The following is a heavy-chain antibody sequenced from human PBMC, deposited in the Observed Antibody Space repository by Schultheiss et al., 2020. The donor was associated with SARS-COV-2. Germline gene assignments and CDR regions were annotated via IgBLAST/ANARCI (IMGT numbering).Heavy chain of an antibody. CDR3: ARSTTTVTAVFDS. V-gene: IGHV4-34*09. CDR2: INHSGST. CDR1: GGSFSGYS. D-gene: IGHD4-17*01. Sequence: SETLSLTCAVSGGSFSGYSWSWIRQPPGKGLEWIGEINHSGSTTYNPSLKSRVIISADTSKNQFSLKLSSMTAADTALYYCARSTTTVTAVFDSWGQGTLVTVSS. J-gene: IGHJ4*02.